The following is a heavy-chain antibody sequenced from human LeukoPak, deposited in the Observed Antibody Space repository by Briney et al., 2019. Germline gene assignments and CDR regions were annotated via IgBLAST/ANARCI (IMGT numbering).Heavy chain of an antibody. J-gene: IGHJ4*02. CDR1: GFTFSSYW. CDR3: ARGYYGDYSNLDY. D-gene: IGHD4-17*01. V-gene: IGHV3-7*04. CDR2: IKQDGSEK. Sequence: GGSLRLSCAASGFTFSSYWMSWVRQAPGKGLEWVANIKQDGSEKYYVDSVKGRFTISRDNSKNTLYLQMNSLRAEDTAVYYCARGYYGDYSNLDYWGQGTLVTVSS.